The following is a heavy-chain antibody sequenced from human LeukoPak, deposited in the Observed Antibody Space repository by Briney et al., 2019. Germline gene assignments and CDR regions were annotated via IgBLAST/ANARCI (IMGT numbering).Heavy chain of an antibody. CDR3: AHRRSDGWYEFDY. V-gene: IGHV2-5*02. CDR1: GLSLSTSGVG. D-gene: IGHD5-24*01. Sequence: SGPTLVNPTQTLTLTCTFSGLSLSTSGVGVAWIRQPPGRALEWLDLIYWDDNKRYNPSLKSRLTIAKDTSKNQLVLKMTNMDPVDTATFYCAHRRSDGWYEFDYWGQGALVTVSS. J-gene: IGHJ4*02. CDR2: IYWDDNK.